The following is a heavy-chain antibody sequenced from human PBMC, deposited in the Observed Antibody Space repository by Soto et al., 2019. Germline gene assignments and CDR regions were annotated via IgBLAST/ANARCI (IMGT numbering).Heavy chain of an antibody. Sequence: GSLRLSCAASGFTFSSYWMSWVRQASGKGLEWVGHIRDRAYSYATAYAASVKGRFTISRDDSSNTAYLQMNSLKTEDTAIYYCTRLISAAQDYWGQGTLVTVSS. D-gene: IGHD3-10*01. CDR1: GFTFSSYW. V-gene: IGHV3-73*01. J-gene: IGHJ4*02. CDR3: TRLISAAQDY. CDR2: IRDRAYSYAT.